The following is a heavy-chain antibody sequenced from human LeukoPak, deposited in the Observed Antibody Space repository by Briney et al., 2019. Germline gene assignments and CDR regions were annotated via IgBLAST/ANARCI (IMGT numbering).Heavy chain of an antibody. D-gene: IGHD3-9*01. CDR3: ARGHYDVLAASYKWTPDY. CDR2: ITSGGDYI. Sequence: GGSLRLSCAASGFTFNTFNMNWVRQAPGKGLEWVSSITSGGDYIYYADSVKGRFTTSRDNAKNSLSLQMNSLRVEDTAVYYCARGHYDVLAASYKWTPDYWGQGTLVTVSS. CDR1: GFTFNTFN. V-gene: IGHV3-21*01. J-gene: IGHJ4*02.